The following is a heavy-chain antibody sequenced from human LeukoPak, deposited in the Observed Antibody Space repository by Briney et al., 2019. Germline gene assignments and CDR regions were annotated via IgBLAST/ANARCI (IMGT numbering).Heavy chain of an antibody. D-gene: IGHD3-10*01. CDR1: GFTFSSYE. CDR3: ARDTHYYGSGSPAFDL. CDR2: ISSSGSTT. V-gene: IGHV3-48*03. J-gene: IGHJ3*01. Sequence: GGSLRLSCAASGFTFSSYEMNWVRQAPGKGLEWVSYISSSGSTTYYADSVKGRFTISRDNAKNSLYLQLNSLRAEDTALYYCARDTHYYGSGSPAFDLWGRGTMVTVSS.